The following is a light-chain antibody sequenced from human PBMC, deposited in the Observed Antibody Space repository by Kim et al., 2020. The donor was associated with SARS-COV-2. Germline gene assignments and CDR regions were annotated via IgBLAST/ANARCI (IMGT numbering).Light chain of an antibody. J-gene: IGLJ3*02. CDR3: QTWGTGIRV. Sequence: VKLTCTPRSGHSSYAIAWHQQQPKKGPRYLMKLNSDGSHSKGDGIPDRFSGSSSGAERYLTISSRQSDDEADYYCQTWGTGIRVFGGGTQLTVL. V-gene: IGLV4-69*02. CDR1: SGHSSYA. CDR2: LNSDGSH.